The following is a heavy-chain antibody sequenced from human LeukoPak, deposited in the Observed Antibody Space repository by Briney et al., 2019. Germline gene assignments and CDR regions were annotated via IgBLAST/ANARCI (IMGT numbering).Heavy chain of an antibody. J-gene: IGHJ6*02. V-gene: IGHV4-61*01. CDR1: GGSVSSGSYY. Sequence: SETLSLTCTVSGGSVSSGSYYWSWIRQPPGKGLEWIGYIYYSGSTSYNPSLKSRVTISVDTSKNQFSLKLSSVTAADTAVYYCASRLWDQYCSGGSCYPDYYGLDVWGQGTTVTVSS. CDR3: ASRLWDQYCSGGSCYPDYYGLDV. CDR2: IYYSGST. D-gene: IGHD2-15*01.